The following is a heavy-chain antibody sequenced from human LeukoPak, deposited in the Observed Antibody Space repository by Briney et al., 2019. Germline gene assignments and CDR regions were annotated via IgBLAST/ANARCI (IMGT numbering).Heavy chain of an antibody. CDR3: ARSIPYGTTWYGRSDY. J-gene: IGHJ4*02. D-gene: IGHD6-13*01. V-gene: IGHV3-7*03. Sequence: GGSLRLSCAASGFPFSSYSMTWVRQAPGKGLEWVANIKPDGTTKFYVDPVKGRFTISRDNALNSLYLQMNSLRAEDTAIYYCARSIPYGTTWYGRSDYWGQGTLVTVSS. CDR2: IKPDGTTK. CDR1: GFPFSSYS.